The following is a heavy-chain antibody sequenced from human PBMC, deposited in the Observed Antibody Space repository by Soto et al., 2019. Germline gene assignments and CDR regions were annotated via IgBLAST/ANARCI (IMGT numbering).Heavy chain of an antibody. CDR3: ARDRYKGYDFWSGLRTSHYYGMDV. CDR1: GGSISSYY. Sequence: KSSETLSLTCTVSGGSISSYYWSWIRQPPGKGLEWIGYIYYSGSTNYNPSLKSRVTISVDTSKNQFSLKLSSVTAADTAVYYCARDRYKGYDFWSGLRTSHYYGMDVWGQGTTVTVSS. CDR2: IYYSGST. V-gene: IGHV4-59*01. J-gene: IGHJ6*02. D-gene: IGHD3-3*01.